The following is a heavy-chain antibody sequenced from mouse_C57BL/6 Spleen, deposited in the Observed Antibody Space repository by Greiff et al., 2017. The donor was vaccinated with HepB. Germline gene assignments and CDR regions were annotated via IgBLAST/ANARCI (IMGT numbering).Heavy chain of an antibody. CDR2: IYPRSGNT. J-gene: IGHJ4*01. V-gene: IGHV1-81*01. CDR1: GYTFTSYG. D-gene: IGHD2-3*01. Sequence: QVQLQQSGAELARPGASVKLSCKASGYTFTSYGISWVKQRTGQGLEWIGEIYPRSGNTYYNEKFKGKATLTADKSSSTAYMELRSLTSEDSAVYFCAREDDGYYEGAMDYWGQGTSVTVSS. CDR3: AREDDGYYEGAMDY.